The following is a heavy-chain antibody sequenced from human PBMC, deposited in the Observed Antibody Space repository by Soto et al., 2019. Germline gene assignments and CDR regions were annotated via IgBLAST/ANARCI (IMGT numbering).Heavy chain of an antibody. CDR1: GGSISSGGYY. V-gene: IGHV4-31*03. Sequence: SETLSLTCTVSGGSISSGGYYWSWIRQHPGRGLQWIGYIYYSGSTYYNPSLKRRVTISVDTSKNQFSLKLSSVTAADTAVYYCARDPQSDYYDSSGYRETLYGMDVWGQGTTVTVSS. D-gene: IGHD3-22*01. CDR3: ARDPQSDYYDSSGYRETLYGMDV. CDR2: IYYSGST. J-gene: IGHJ6*02.